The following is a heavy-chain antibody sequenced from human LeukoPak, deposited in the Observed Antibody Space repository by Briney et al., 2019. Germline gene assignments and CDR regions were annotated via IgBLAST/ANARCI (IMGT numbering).Heavy chain of an antibody. CDR1: GFTFGDYA. D-gene: IGHD1-14*01. CDR2: IRTKAYGGTT. V-gene: IGHV3-49*04. J-gene: IGHJ3*02. CDR3: TRVEVFFDAFDI. Sequence: PGGSLRLSCTASGFTFGDYAMSWVRQAPGKGLEWVGFIRTKAYGGTTEYAASAKGRFTISRDDSKSIAYLQMNSLKTEDTAVYYCTRVEVFFDAFDIWGQGTMVTVSS.